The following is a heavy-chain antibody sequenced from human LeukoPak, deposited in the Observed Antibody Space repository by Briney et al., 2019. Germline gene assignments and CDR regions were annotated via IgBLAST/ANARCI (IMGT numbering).Heavy chain of an antibody. J-gene: IGHJ4*02. CDR1: GFTFSSYS. CDR2: ISSSSTYI. Sequence: GGSLRLSCAASGFTFSSYSMNWVRQAPGKGLEWVSFISSSSTYIYYADSVKGRFTISRDNAKNSLYLQMNSLRAEDTAVYYCARAYYYDSSGSYYFDYWGQGTLVTVSS. D-gene: IGHD3-22*01. CDR3: ARAYYYDSSGSYYFDY. V-gene: IGHV3-21*04.